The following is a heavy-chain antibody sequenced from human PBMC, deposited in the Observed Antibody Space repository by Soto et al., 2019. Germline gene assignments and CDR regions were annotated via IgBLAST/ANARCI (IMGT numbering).Heavy chain of an antibody. V-gene: IGHV3-11*01. CDR2: ISSSGSTI. CDR3: ARREYSYGFWYFDY. D-gene: IGHD5-18*01. J-gene: IGHJ4*02. Sequence: GGSLRLSCAASGFTFGDYYMSWIRPAPGKGLEWVSYISSSGSTIYYADSVKGRFTISRDKAKNSLYLQMNSLRAEDTSVYYCARREYSYGFWYFDYWGQGTLVTVSS. CDR1: GFTFGDYY.